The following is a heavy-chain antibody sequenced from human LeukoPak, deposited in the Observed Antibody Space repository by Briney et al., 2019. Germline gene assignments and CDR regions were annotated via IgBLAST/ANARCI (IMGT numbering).Heavy chain of an antibody. Sequence: GGSLRLSCAASGFTFSSYSMNWVRQAPGKGLEWVSSISSSSSYIYYADSVKGRFTISRDNAKNSPYLQMNSLRAEDTAVYYCARDVWDVGYYWGQGTLVTVSS. J-gene: IGHJ4*02. D-gene: IGHD1-26*01. V-gene: IGHV3-21*01. CDR3: ARDVWDVGYY. CDR2: ISSSSSYI. CDR1: GFTFSSYS.